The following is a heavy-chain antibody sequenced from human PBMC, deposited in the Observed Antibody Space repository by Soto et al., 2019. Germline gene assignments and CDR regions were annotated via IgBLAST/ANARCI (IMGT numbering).Heavy chain of an antibody. CDR1: GDSFSSYA. CDR2: IIPIFETA. D-gene: IGHD6-13*01. Sequence: QVQLVQSGAEMKKPGSSVKVSCKVSGDSFSSYAISWVRQAPGEGLEWVGGIIPIFETANYAQNFQGRVTTTAVESTTTAYLEVTRLRPQDTAVFYCAASDSSSWQHDYCGQGTLITVSS. CDR3: AASDSSSWQHDY. V-gene: IGHV1-69*01. J-gene: IGHJ4*02.